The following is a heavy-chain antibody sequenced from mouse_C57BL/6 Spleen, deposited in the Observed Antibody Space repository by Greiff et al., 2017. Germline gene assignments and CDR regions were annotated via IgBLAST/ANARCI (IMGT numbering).Heavy chain of an antibody. V-gene: IGHV3-3*01. J-gene: IGHJ4*01. CDR3: ARGSLDSSGPYAMDY. D-gene: IGHD3-2*02. CDR1: GFSINSDCY. CDR2: TFYSGIT. Sequence: EVQLQESGPSLVRPSQTLSLTCTVTGFSINSDCYWIWIRQFPGNKLEYIGYTFYSGITYYNPSLESRTYITRDTSKNQFSLKLSSVTTEDTATYYCARGSLDSSGPYAMDYWGQGTSVTVSS.